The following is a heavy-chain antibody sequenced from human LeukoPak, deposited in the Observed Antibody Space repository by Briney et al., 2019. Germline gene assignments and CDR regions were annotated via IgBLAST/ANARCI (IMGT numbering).Heavy chain of an antibody. J-gene: IGHJ4*02. V-gene: IGHV4-59*01. D-gene: IGHD3-3*01. CDR3: ARGSLEWLYYFDY. CDR2: VHYSGTT. CDR1: DGSITNYD. Sequence: SETLSLTCTVSDGSITNYDWSWVRQPPGKGLEFIGHVHYSGTTNYNPSLRSRVTISIDTSKKHFFLKLKSVTAADTAVYYCARGSLEWLYYFDYWGQGTLVTVSS.